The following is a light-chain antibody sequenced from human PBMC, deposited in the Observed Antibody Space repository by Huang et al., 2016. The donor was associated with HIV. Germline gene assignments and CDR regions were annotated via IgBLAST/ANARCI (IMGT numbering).Light chain of an antibody. V-gene: IGKV1-33*01. Sequence: DIQMTQSPSSLSASVGDRVTITCQASQDITNYVNWYQQKPGKAPKVLIYDASTLEIGVPSRFSGSGSGTDFTLTINSLQPEDIATYYCQQYHNLPITFGQGTRLEIK. CDR1: QDITNY. J-gene: IGKJ5*01. CDR2: DAS. CDR3: QQYHNLPIT.